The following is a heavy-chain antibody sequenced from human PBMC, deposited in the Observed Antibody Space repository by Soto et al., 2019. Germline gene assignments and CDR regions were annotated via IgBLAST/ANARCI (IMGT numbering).Heavy chain of an antibody. V-gene: IGHV3-30*18. CDR3: AKFSTKVSHYYYGMDV. CDR1: GFTFSSYG. J-gene: IGHJ6*02. D-gene: IGHD4-17*01. CDR2: ISYDGSNK. Sequence: GSLRLSCAASGFTFSSYGMHWVRQAPGKGLEWVAVISYDGSNKYYADSVKGRFTISRDNSKNTLYLQMNSLRAEDTAVYYCAKFSTKVSHYYYGMDVWGQGTTVTVYS.